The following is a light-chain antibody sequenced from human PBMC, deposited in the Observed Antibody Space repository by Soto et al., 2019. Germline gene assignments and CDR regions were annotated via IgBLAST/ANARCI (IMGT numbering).Light chain of an antibody. Sequence: IQTTPSPASLDPSVGDSLTIIRRASQGIRNDLCWYQQKPGKAPKLLIYASSSLQSGVRSRFSGSGSGTDFTLTISSLQAEDFATYYCQHSYSPWTFGQGTKVDIK. V-gene: IGKV1-39*01. CDR1: QGIRND. J-gene: IGKJ1*01. CDR3: QHSYSPWT. CDR2: ASS.